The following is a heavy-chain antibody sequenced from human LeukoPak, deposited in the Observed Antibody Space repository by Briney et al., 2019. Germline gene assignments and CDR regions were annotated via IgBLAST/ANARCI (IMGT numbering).Heavy chain of an antibody. CDR1: GFTFSSYS. J-gene: IGHJ5*02. Sequence: GGSLRLSCAASGFTFSSYSMNWVRQAPGKGLEWVSSISSSSSYIYYADSVKGRFTISRDNSKNTLYLQMNSLRAEDTAVYYCAKVGDCSGGSCYLNWFDPWGQGTLVTVSS. CDR3: AKVGDCSGGSCYLNWFDP. D-gene: IGHD2-15*01. V-gene: IGHV3-21*04. CDR2: ISSSSSYI.